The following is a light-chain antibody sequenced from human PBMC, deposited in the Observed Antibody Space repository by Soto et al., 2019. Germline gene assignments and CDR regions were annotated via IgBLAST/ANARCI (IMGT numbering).Light chain of an antibody. CDR3: SSYTVSSTLYV. CDR2: DVS. Sequence: QSALTQPASVSGSPGQSITISCTGTSSDIGDYNYVSWYQQHPGKAPKLMIYDVSNRPSGVSNRFSGSKSGNTASLTISGLQAEGEADYYCSSYTVSSTLYVFGTGTKVTVL. V-gene: IGLV2-14*01. J-gene: IGLJ1*01. CDR1: SSDIGDYNY.